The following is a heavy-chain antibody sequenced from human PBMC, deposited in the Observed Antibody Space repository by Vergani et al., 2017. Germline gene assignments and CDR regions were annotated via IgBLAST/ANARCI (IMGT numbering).Heavy chain of an antibody. CDR1: GFSISTIGVG. Sequence: QITLKESGPTLVKPTQTLTLTCSFSGFSISTIGVGLGWIRQSPGKALEWLSLSYWNDDQRYSPSLKSRLDITKDTSKNQVVLTLANVDPVDTATYFCARSPQNKTYLYYSSTYSSYCFDYWGQGTLVTVSS. J-gene: IGHJ4*02. CDR2: SYWNDDQ. D-gene: IGHD2-2*01. CDR3: ARSPQNKTYLYYSSTYSSYCFDY. V-gene: IGHV2-5*01.